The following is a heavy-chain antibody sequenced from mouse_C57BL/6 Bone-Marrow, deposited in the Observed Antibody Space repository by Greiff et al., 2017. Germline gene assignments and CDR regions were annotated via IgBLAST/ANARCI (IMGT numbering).Heavy chain of an antibody. CDR1: GYSFTDYN. CDR2: INPNYGTT. D-gene: IGHD2-4*01. J-gene: IGHJ4*01. Sequence: EVKLQESGPELVKPGASVKISCKASGYSFTDYNMNWVEQSNGKSLEWIGVINPNYGTTSYNQKFKGKATLTVDQSSSTAYMQLNSLTSEDSAVYYCARGYDYDYAMDYWGQGTSVTVSS. V-gene: IGHV1-39*01. CDR3: ARGYDYDYAMDY.